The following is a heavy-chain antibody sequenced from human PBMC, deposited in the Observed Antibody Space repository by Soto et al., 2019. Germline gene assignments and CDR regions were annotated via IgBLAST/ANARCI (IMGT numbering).Heavy chain of an antibody. CDR2: IVGGGGGSSFTK. D-gene: IGHD5-18*01. J-gene: IGHJ1*01. Sequence: PXGSLSLSCAASGFIFSSFAMTWVRQAPGKGLDWVSAIVGGGGGSSFTKYYADSVKGRFTISKDNSKNMLYLEMNSLRAEDTAVYYCVKNYIQLYFGGQGSLVTVSS. V-gene: IGHV3-23*01. CDR1: GFIFSSFA. CDR3: VKNYIQLYF.